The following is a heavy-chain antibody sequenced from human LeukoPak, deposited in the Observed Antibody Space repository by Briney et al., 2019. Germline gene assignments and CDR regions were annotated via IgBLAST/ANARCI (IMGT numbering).Heavy chain of an antibody. V-gene: IGHV1-46*01. J-gene: IGHJ4*02. CDR2: INPSGGTT. CDR1: GYTFTTYY. Sequence: GASVKVSCKASGYTFTTYYIHWVRQAPGQGLEWMGIINPSGGTTSYTQKFQGRVTMTRDTSTSTVYMELTSLRSEDTAVYYCARGGSGTWFCHDYWGQGTLVTVSS. D-gene: IGHD2-15*01. CDR3: ARGGSGTWFCHDY.